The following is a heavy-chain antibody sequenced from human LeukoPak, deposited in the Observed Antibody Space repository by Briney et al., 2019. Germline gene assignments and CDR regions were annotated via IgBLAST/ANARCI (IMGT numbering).Heavy chain of an antibody. CDR1: GFTFSSYA. J-gene: IGHJ6*02. Sequence: PGGSLRLSCAASGFTFSSYAMSWVRQAPGEGLEWVSAISGSGGSTYYADSVKGRFTISRDNSKNTLYLQMNSLRAEDTAVYYCAKVLPYCSGGSCYYYYYYGMDVWGQGTTVTVSS. CDR3: AKVLPYCSGGSCYYYYYYGMDV. CDR2: ISGSGGST. V-gene: IGHV3-23*01. D-gene: IGHD2-15*01.